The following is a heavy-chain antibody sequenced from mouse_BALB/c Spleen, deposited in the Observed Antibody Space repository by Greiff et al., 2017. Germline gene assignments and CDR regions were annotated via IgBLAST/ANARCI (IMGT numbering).Heavy chain of an antibody. D-gene: IGHD1-1*01. Sequence: EVQGVESGGGLVQPGGSLKLSCAASGFTFSSYGMSWVRQTPDKRLELVATINSNGGSTYYPDSVKGRFTISRDNAKNTLYLQMSSLKSEDTAMYYCAQVCYDYYDTEHRGEGTTLTVSS. CDR1: GFTFSSYG. J-gene: IGHJ2*01. CDR3: AQVCYDYYDTEH. CDR2: INSNGGST. V-gene: IGHV5-6-3*01.